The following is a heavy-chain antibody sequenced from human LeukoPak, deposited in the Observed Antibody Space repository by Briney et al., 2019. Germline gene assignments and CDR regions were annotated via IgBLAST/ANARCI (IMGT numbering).Heavy chain of an antibody. CDR3: AKGCSGIYCLGYYYLDV. CDR1: GHIFSNHA. CDR2: ISGSGDNT. V-gene: IGHV3-23*01. J-gene: IGHJ6*03. D-gene: IGHD1-26*01. Sequence: GGSLRLSCTGAGHIFSNHAMSWVRQAPEKGLEWVSVISGSGDNTSYADSVKGRFTVSRDNSKSTLYLQMNSLRADDTAVYYCAKGCSGIYCLGYYYLDVWGKGTTVTVSS.